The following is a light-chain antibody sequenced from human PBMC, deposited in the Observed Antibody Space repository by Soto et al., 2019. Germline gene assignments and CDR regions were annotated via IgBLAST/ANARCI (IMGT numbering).Light chain of an antibody. CDR1: QSISSY. CDR2: AAS. CDR3: QKYNSAPHT. Sequence: DIQMTQSPSSLSASVGDRVTITCRASQSISSYLNWYQQKPGKAPKLLIYAASSLQSGVPSRFSGSGSGTDFTLTISSLQPEDFATYYCQKYNSAPHTFGQGTKLEIK. J-gene: IGKJ2*01. V-gene: IGKV1-39*01.